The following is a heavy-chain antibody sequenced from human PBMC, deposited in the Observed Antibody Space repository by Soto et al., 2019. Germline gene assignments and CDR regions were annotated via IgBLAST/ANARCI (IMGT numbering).Heavy chain of an antibody. CDR1: GGSISPFY. V-gene: IGHV4-59*08. CDR3: ARLGAHYQSLDP. CDR2: IYYGGTT. Sequence: SEPLSLTCTVSGGSISPFYWTRIRQPPGKGLEWIGYIYYGGTTSYNPSLKSRVTISLETSKSQISLRLSSVTAADTAIYYCARLGAHYQSLDPWGQGTLVTVSS. J-gene: IGHJ5*02. D-gene: IGHD2-2*01.